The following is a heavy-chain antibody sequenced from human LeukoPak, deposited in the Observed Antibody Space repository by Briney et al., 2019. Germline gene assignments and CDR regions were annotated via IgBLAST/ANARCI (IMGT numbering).Heavy chain of an antibody. Sequence: PGGSLRLSCAASGFAFSSHAMTWVRQAPGKGLEWVSSISGSAEKRYYADSVKGRFTISRDNAKNSLYLQMNSLRAEDTAVYYCAREGCSGGSCYLQWSGYYGMDVWGQGTTVTVSS. CDR1: GFAFSSHA. CDR2: ISGSAEKR. D-gene: IGHD2-15*01. CDR3: AREGCSGGSCYLQWSGYYGMDV. J-gene: IGHJ6*02. V-gene: IGHV3-48*01.